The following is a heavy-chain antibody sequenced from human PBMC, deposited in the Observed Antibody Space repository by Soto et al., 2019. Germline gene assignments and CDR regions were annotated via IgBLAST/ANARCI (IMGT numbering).Heavy chain of an antibody. V-gene: IGHV4-34*01. CDR2: IYYSGIT. CDR1: GGSFSGYY. Sequence: SETLSLTCAVYGGSFSGYYWSWIRQPPGKGLEWIGGIYYSGITYYNPSLKSRVTISVDTSKNQFSLKLTSVTAADTAVYYCARMGDFWSGPGELDPWGQGTLVTVSS. D-gene: IGHD3-3*01. CDR3: ARMGDFWSGPGELDP. J-gene: IGHJ5*02.